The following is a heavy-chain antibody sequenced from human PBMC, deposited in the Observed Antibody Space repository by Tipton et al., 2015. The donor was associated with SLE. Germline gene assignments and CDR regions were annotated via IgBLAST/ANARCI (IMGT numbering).Heavy chain of an antibody. J-gene: IGHJ6*02. CDR2: LYSGGNT. CDR1: GFTVSTNY. D-gene: IGHD4-17*01. Sequence: SLRLSCAASGFTVSTNYMSWVRQAPGKGLDWVSFLYSGGNTYYGDSVKGRFTISRDDPKNTVYLQMHSLRPEDTGVYYCAGGAYGDYREPYHAMDVWGQGTTVTVSS. CDR3: AGGAYGDYREPYHAMDV. V-gene: IGHV3-66*02.